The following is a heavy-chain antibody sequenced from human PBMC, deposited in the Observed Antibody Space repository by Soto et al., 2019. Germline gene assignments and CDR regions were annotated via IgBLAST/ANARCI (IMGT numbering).Heavy chain of an antibody. CDR2: ISYDGSNK. D-gene: IGHD5-18*01. CDR3: AKDLFHSTAMVTGNFDY. Sequence: PGGSLRLSCAASGFTFSSYGMHWVRQAPGKGLEWVAVISYDGSNKYYADSVKGRFTISRDNSKNTLYLQMNSLRAEDTAVYYCAKDLFHSTAMVTGNFDYWGQGTLVTVSS. J-gene: IGHJ4*02. CDR1: GFTFSSYG. V-gene: IGHV3-30*18.